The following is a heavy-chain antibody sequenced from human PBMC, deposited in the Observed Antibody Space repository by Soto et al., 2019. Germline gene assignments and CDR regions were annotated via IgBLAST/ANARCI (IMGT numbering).Heavy chain of an antibody. CDR1: GGTISSFG. CDR3: ARSFTKSRRGGVAFDY. D-gene: IGHD3-3*01. J-gene: IGHJ4*02. V-gene: IGHV1-69*01. CDR2: IVPIDGST. Sequence: QVQLVQSGAEVKKPGSSVKVYCTTSGGTISSFGMNWVRQAPGQGLEGMGGIVPIDGSTKYAEKLQGRVTITADASTSTVYMDLSSLRSEDTAVYYCARSFTKSRRGGVAFDYWGQGTLLTVST.